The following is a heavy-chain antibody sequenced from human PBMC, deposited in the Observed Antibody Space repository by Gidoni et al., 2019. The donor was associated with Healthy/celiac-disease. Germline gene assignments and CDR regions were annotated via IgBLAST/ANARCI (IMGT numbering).Heavy chain of an antibody. CDR2: INPSGGST. V-gene: IGHV1-46*01. CDR1: GYTFTSYS. D-gene: IGHD5-18*01. CDR3: ASQLVKDTDMID. Sequence: QLHLVQSGAEVKKPGASVKVSFKASGYTFTSYSIHWVRQAPGQGLEWMGIINPSGGSTSYEQKFQGRVTMTRDTSTSTVYMELSSLRSEDTAVYYCASQLVKDTDMIDWGQGTLVTVSS. J-gene: IGHJ4*02.